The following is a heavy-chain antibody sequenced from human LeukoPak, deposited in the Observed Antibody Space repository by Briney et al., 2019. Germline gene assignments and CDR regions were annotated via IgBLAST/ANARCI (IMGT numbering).Heavy chain of an antibody. CDR2: ISSSSSYV. V-gene: IGHV3-21*01. CDR1: GFTFSSYS. J-gene: IGHJ3*02. Sequence: GGSLRLSCAASGFTFSSYSMNWVRQAPGKGLEWVSSISSSSSYVYYADSVKGRFTISRDNAKNSLYLQMNSLRAEDTAVYYYARLPRTDAFDIWGQGTMVTVSS. CDR3: ARLPRTDAFDI.